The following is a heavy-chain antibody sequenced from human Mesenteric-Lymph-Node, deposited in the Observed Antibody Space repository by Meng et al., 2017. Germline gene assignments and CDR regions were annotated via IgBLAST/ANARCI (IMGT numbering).Heavy chain of an antibody. Sequence: GGSLRLSCAASGFTFDDFAMAWVRQAPGKGLDWVSIINWKGDDRAYADSVKGRFTISRDNAKNSLYLQMNSLRAEDTAVYYCARDGRYFDWSTHYFDYWGQGTLVTVSS. CDR3: ARDGRYFDWSTHYFDY. J-gene: IGHJ4*02. CDR1: GFTFDDFA. CDR2: INWKGDDR. D-gene: IGHD3-9*01. V-gene: IGHV3-20*04.